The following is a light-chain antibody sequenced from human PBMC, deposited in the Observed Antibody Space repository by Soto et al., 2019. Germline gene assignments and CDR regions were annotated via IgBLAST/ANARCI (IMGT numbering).Light chain of an antibody. CDR2: AAS. CDR1: QGISNY. CDR3: QKYNSAPRT. J-gene: IGKJ1*01. Sequence: DIQMTQSPSSLSASVGDRVTITCRASQGISNYLAWYQQKPGKVPKLLIYAASTLQSVVPSRFSGSGSGTDFPITISSLQHEDVATYYSQKYNSAPRTFGQGTKVDIK. V-gene: IGKV1-27*01.